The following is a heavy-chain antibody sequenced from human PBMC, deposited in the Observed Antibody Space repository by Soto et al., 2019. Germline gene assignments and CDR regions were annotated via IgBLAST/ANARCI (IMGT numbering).Heavy chain of an antibody. CDR2: ISAYNGNT. D-gene: IGHD3-3*01. CDR1: GYTFTSYG. J-gene: IGHJ5*02. CDR3: ARGNYDFWSGYFNWFDP. Sequence: QVQLVQSGAEVKKPGASVKVSCKASGYTFTSYGISWVRQAPGQGLAWMGRISAYNGNTNYAQKLQGRVTMTTDTSTSTAYMELGSLRSDDTAVYYCARGNYDFWSGYFNWFDPWFQGTLVTVSS. V-gene: IGHV1-18*04.